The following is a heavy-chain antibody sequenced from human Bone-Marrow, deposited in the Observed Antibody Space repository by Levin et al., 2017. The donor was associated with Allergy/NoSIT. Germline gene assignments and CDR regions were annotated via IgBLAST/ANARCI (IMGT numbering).Heavy chain of an antibody. CDR2: ISRNVGSV. D-gene: IGHD5-12*01. CDR1: GFIFDDYA. Sequence: GGSLRLSCAASGFIFDDYAMHWVRQAPGKGLEWVSGISRNVGSVDYADSVKGRFTISRDNAKSSLYLQMNSLRTEDTAMYYCTKERPKSGYDLRIYYFDYWGQGILVTVSS. J-gene: IGHJ4*02. V-gene: IGHV3-9*01. CDR3: TKERPKSGYDLRIYYFDY.